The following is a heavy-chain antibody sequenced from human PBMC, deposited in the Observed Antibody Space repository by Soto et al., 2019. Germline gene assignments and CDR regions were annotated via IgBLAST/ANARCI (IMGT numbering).Heavy chain of an antibody. J-gene: IGHJ4*02. CDR1: GFTFRSYA. CDR3: AKGGLFEYCTNGVCYECYFDY. Sequence: GSLRLSCAASGFTFRSYAMSWVRQAPGKGLEWISAISGSGGSTYYADSVKGRFTISRDNSKNTLYLQMNSLRAEDTAVYYCAKGGLFEYCTNGVCYECYFDYWGQGTLVTGSS. V-gene: IGHV3-23*01. D-gene: IGHD2-8*01. CDR2: ISGSGGST.